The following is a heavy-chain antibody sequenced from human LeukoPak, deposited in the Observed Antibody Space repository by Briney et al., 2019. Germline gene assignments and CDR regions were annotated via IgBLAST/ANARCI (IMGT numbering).Heavy chain of an antibody. Sequence: GGSLRLSCSASGFSFSDYDMNWVRQAPGKGLEWVSAISGRSSHVYYGESVKGRFTISRDNAKDSLYLQLDSLGVEDTAVYYCGRAFPPLRTSSAGDLWGQGTLVTVSS. CDR3: GRAFPPLRTSSAGDL. V-gene: IGHV3-21*01. J-gene: IGHJ1*01. D-gene: IGHD3-16*01. CDR1: GFSFSDYD. CDR2: ISGRSSHV.